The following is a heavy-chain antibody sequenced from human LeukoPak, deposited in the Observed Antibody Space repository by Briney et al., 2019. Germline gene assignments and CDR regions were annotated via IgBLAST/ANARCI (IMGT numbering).Heavy chain of an antibody. J-gene: IGHJ4*02. Sequence: SVKVSCNASGGTFSSYAISWVRQAPGQGLEWMGRIIPILGIANYAQKFQGRVTITADKSTSIAYMELSSLRSEDTAVYYCAKDGSGSYYNGDYFDYWGQGTLVTVSS. CDR3: AKDGSGSYYNGDYFDY. CDR1: GGTFSSYA. CDR2: IIPILGIA. D-gene: IGHD3-10*01. V-gene: IGHV1-69*04.